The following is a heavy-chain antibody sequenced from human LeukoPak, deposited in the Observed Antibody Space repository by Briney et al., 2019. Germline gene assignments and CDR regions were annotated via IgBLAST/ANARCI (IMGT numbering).Heavy chain of an antibody. CDR3: AKARTPYNSGFDY. Sequence: GGSLRLSCAASGFTFTDYAMGWVRQAPGQGLEWASTISASGSTTYYADSVRGRFTISRDNSKITLSLQMSSLRAEDTAVYYCAKARTPYNSGFDYWGQGTLVAVSS. D-gene: IGHD6-19*01. J-gene: IGHJ4*02. CDR2: ISASGSTT. V-gene: IGHV3-23*01. CDR1: GFTFTDYA.